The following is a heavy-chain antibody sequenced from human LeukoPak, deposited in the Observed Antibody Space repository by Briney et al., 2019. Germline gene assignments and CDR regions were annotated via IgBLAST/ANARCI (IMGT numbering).Heavy chain of an antibody. CDR1: GFTFSSYA. J-gene: IGHJ4*02. D-gene: IGHD3-22*01. CDR3: AKDLDLYDSSGYYYY. V-gene: IGHV3-23*01. CDR2: ISGSGGST. Sequence: GGSLRLSCAASGFTFSSYAMSWVRQAPGKGLEWVSAISGSGGSTYYADSVKGRFTISRDNSKNTLYLQMNSLRAEDTAVYYCAKDLDLYDSSGYYYYWGQGTLVTVSS.